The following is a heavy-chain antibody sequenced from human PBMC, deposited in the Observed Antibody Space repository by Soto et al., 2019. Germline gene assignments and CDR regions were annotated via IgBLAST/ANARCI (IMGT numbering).Heavy chain of an antibody. J-gene: IGHJ5*02. V-gene: IGHV4-59*01. CDR1: GGSISSYY. CDR3: ASGTVTTSPHWFDP. D-gene: IGHD4-17*01. CDR2: IYYSGST. Sequence: SETLSLTCTVSGGSISSYYWSWIRQPPGKGLEWIGYIYYSGSTNYNPSLKSRVTISVDTSKNQFSLKLSSVTAADTAVYYCASGTVTTSPHWFDPWGQGTLVTVSS.